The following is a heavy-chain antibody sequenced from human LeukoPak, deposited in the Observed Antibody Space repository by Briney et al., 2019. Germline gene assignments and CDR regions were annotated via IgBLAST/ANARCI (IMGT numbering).Heavy chain of an antibody. CDR3: ARGGKATVVTM. Sequence: SETLSLTCTVSGGSINSYYWSWIRQPAGKGLEWIGRIYSSGSTNYNPSLKSRVSMPVDTSKNQFSLKLTSVTAADTAVYYCARGGKATVVTMRGQGILVTVSS. CDR1: GGSINSYY. D-gene: IGHD4-23*01. CDR2: IYSSGST. J-gene: IGHJ4*02. V-gene: IGHV4-4*07.